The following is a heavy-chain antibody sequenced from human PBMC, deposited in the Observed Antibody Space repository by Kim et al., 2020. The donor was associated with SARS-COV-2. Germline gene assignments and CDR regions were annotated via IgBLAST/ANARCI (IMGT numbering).Heavy chain of an antibody. Sequence: SETLSLTCTVSGGSVSSGSYYWSWIRQPPGKGLEWIGYIYYSGSTNYNPSLKSRVTISVDTSKNQFSLKLSSVTAADTAVYYCARVSSYSGYDDFDYWGQGTLVTVSS. V-gene: IGHV4-61*01. CDR3: ARVSSYSGYDDFDY. J-gene: IGHJ4*02. CDR1: GGSVSSGSYY. CDR2: IYYSGST. D-gene: IGHD5-12*01.